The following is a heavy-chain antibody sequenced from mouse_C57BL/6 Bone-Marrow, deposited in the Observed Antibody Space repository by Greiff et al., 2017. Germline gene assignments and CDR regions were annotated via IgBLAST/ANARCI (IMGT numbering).Heavy chain of an antibody. CDR2: ISSGGDYI. CDR3: TSSTVGYYFDY. V-gene: IGHV5-9-1*02. D-gene: IGHD1-1*01. Sequence: DVMLVESGEGLVKPGGSLKLSCAASGFTFSSYAMSWVRQTPEKRLEWVAYISSGGDYIYYADTVKGRFTISRDNARNTLYLQMSSLKSEDTAMYYCTSSTVGYYFDYWGQGTTLTVSS. J-gene: IGHJ2*01. CDR1: GFTFSSYA.